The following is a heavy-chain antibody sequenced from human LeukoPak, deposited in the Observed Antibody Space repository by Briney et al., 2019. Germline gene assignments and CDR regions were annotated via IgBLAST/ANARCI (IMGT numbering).Heavy chain of an antibody. CDR3: AKSWDTVTRGRTYFDY. D-gene: IGHD4-17*01. CDR1: GFTFSSYG. CDR2: ISNDGSET. V-gene: IGHV3-30*18. Sequence: GGSLRLSCAASGFTFSSYGMHWVRQAPGKGLEWVAIISNDGSETYYVDSVKGRFTISRDNSKNMLYLQMNSLRAEDTAVYYCAKSWDTVTRGRTYFDYWGQGTQVTASS. J-gene: IGHJ4*02.